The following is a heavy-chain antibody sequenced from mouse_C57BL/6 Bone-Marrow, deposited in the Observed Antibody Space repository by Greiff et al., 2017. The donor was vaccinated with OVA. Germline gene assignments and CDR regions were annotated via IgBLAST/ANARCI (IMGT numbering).Heavy chain of an antibody. CDR1: GYSITSGYY. Sequence: EVQVVESGPGLVKPSQSLSLTCSVTGYSITSGYYWNWIRQFPGNKLEWMGYISYDGSNNYNPSLKNRISITRDTSKNQFFLKLNSVTTEDTATYYCARYDYDEAWFAYWGQGTLVTVSA. D-gene: IGHD2-4*01. CDR3: ARYDYDEAWFAY. CDR2: ISYDGSN. V-gene: IGHV3-6*01. J-gene: IGHJ3*01.